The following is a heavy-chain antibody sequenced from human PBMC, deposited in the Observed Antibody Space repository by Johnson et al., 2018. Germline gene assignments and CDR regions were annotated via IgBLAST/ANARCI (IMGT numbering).Heavy chain of an antibody. CDR2: IYPGDSDT. J-gene: IGHJ3*02. CDR3: ARPPASYGDYRDDAFDI. V-gene: IGHV5-51*03. CDR1: GYSFTSYW. Sequence: VQLVESGAEVKKPGESLKISCKGSGYSFTSYWIGWVRQMPGKGLEWMGIIYPGDSDTRYSPSFQGQVTISADKSISTAYLQWSSLKASDTAMYYCARPPASYGDYRDDAFDIWGQGTMVTVSS. D-gene: IGHD4-17*01.